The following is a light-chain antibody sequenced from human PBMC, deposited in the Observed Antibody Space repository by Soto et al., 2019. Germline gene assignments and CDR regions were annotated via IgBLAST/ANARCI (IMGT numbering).Light chain of an antibody. CDR3: CSYVGHSSAV. CDR1: SNDIGRYNL. CDR2: EVS. J-gene: IGLJ2*01. V-gene: IGLV2-23*02. Sequence: QSALTQPASVSGSPGQSITISCTGTSNDIGRYNLVSWYQQHPGKVPKLIIFEVSERPSGISGRFSVSKSGNSASLTISGLRAEDEADYYCCSYVGHSSAVFGGGTKVTVL.